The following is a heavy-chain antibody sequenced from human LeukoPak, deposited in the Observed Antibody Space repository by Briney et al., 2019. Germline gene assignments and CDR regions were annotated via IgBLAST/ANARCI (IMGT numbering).Heavy chain of an antibody. V-gene: IGHV3-30*18. J-gene: IGHJ6*02. CDR2: ISYDGSNK. D-gene: IGHD3-10*01. CDR3: AKRTYYYGSGTYANGMDV. CDR1: GFLFWQYD. Sequence: GGPLRLSCAASGFLFWQYDMLGVREAPGKGLEGVAVISYDGSNKYYADSVKGRFTISRDNSKNTLYLQMNSLRAEDTAVYYCAKRTYYYGSGTYANGMDVWGQGTTVTVAS.